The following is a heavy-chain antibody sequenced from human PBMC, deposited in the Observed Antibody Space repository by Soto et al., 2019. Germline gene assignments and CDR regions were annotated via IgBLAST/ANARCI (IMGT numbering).Heavy chain of an antibody. V-gene: IGHV3-33*01. D-gene: IGHD3-10*01. CDR2: IWYDGSNK. CDR3: ARSLSGVRSIDY. J-gene: IGHJ4*02. Sequence: QVQLVDSGGGVVQPGRSLRLSCAASGFTFSSYGMHWVRQAPGRGLEWVAFIWYDGSNKYYADSVKCRFIISRDNSKNTLYLQMNSLRAEDTAIYYCARSLSGVRSIDYWGQGTLVTVSS. CDR1: GFTFSSYG.